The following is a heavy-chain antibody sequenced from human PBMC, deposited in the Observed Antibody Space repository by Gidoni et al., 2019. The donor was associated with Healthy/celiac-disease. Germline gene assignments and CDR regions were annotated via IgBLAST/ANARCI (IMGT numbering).Heavy chain of an antibody. D-gene: IGHD3-22*01. Sequence: QVQLVQSGAEVKKPGASVTVSCKASGYTFTGYYMHWVRQAPGQGLEWMGWINPNSGGTNYAQKFQGRVTMTRDTSISTAYMELSRLRSDDTAVYYCARDAFSYRQYDYDEDYWGQGTLVTVSS. CDR1: GYTFTGYY. J-gene: IGHJ4*02. V-gene: IGHV1-2*02. CDR3: ARDAFSYRQYDYDEDY. CDR2: INPNSGGT.